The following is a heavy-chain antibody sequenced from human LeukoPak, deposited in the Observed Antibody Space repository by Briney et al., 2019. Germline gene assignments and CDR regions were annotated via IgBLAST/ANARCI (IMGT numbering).Heavy chain of an antibody. D-gene: IGHD6-19*01. CDR2: IIPIFGTA. CDR1: GGTFSSSA. CDR3: ARVAVLRRAFDI. J-gene: IGHJ3*02. V-gene: IGHV1-69*05. Sequence: SVKVSCKASGGTFSSSAISWVRQAPGQGLEWMGGIIPIFGTANYAQKFQGRVTITTDESTSTAYMELSSLRSEDTAVYYCARVAVLRRAFDIWGQGTMVTVSS.